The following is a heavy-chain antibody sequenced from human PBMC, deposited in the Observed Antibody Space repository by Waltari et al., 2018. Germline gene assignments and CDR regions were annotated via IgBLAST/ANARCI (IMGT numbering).Heavy chain of an antibody. CDR3: SRTFWLDYFDY. CDR2: TYYRSTWYT. Sequence: QVLLQQSGPALVKPSHTLSLTCAISGDSVASIHAAWNWVRQSPSRGLEWLGRTYYRSTWYTDYAASVKGRVTIDRDTAKNQFSLNISSVTPDDTAVYYCSRTFWLDYFDYWGQGALVTVAS. V-gene: IGHV6-1*01. D-gene: IGHD6-19*01. CDR1: GDSVASIHAA. J-gene: IGHJ4*02.